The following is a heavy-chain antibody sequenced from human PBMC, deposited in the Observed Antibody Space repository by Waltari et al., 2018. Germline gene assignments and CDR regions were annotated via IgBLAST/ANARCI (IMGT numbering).Heavy chain of an antibody. CDR2: ISPGDSET. CDR1: GYTFISYW. V-gene: IGHV5-51*01. J-gene: IGHJ3*02. Sequence: EVQLVQSGAEVKKPGESLKISCKGSGYTFISYWIGWVRPMPGKGLEWMGIISPGDSETRYSPSFQGQVTISADKSITTAYLQWSSLKASDTAMYYCARRGNSGSRPAFDIWGQGTMVTVSS. CDR3: ARRGNSGSRPAFDI. D-gene: IGHD3-22*01.